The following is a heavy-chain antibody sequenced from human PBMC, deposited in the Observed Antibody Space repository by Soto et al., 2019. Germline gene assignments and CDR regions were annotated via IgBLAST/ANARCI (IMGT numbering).Heavy chain of an antibody. Sequence: QVQLQESGPGLVKPSWTLSLTCAVSGGSISSSNWWSWVRQPPGKGLEWIGEFYHSGSTNYNPSPKCRNTISVNKSKNQCSLKLSSVTAADTAVYYCARDPEKPYYYDSSGYYPYWGQGTLVTVSS. D-gene: IGHD3-22*01. CDR1: GGSISSSNW. V-gene: IGHV4-4*02. CDR3: ARDPEKPYYYDSSGYYPY. J-gene: IGHJ4*02. CDR2: FYHSGST.